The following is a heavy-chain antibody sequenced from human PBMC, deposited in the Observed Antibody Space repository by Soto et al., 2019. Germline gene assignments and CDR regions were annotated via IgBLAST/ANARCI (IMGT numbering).Heavy chain of an antibody. CDR1: GYSFTSYW. CDR2: IYPGDSGT. CDR3: ARPPGIAAAGTWFDY. J-gene: IGHJ4*02. Sequence: PGESLKSSCKGSGYSFTSYWIGWVRQMPGKGLEWMGIIYPGDSGTRYSPSFQGQVTISADKSISTAYLQWSSLKASDTAMYYCARPPGIAAAGTWFDYWGQGTLVTVSS. D-gene: IGHD6-13*01. V-gene: IGHV5-51*01.